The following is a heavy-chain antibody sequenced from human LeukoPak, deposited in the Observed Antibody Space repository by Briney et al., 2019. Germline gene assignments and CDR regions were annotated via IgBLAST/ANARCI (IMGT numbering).Heavy chain of an antibody. CDR1: GFTFSSYG. Sequence: GGSLRLSCAASGFTFSSYGMHWVRQAPGKGLEWVAFIRYDGSNKYYADSVKGRFTISRDNSKNTLYLQMNSLRAEDTAVYYCAKEMDIVVVVAADDFDYWGQGTLVTVSS. D-gene: IGHD2-15*01. J-gene: IGHJ4*02. CDR3: AKEMDIVVVVAADDFDY. CDR2: IRYDGSNK. V-gene: IGHV3-30*02.